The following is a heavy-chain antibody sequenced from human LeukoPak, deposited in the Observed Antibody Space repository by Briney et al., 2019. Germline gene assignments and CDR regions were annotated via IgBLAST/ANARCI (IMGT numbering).Heavy chain of an antibody. CDR1: GFTFSSYA. Sequence: PGGSLRLSCAASGFTFSSYAMSWVRQAPGKGLEWVSAISGSGGSTYYADSVKGRFTISRDNSKNTLYLQMNSLRAEDTAVYYCAKVGPYDSSGYYLTFQHWGQGTLVTVSS. V-gene: IGHV3-23*01. CDR3: AKVGPYDSSGYYLTFQH. J-gene: IGHJ1*01. CDR2: ISGSGGST. D-gene: IGHD3-22*01.